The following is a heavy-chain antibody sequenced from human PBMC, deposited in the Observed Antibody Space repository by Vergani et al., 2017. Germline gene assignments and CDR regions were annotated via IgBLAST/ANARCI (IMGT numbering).Heavy chain of an antibody. Sequence: QVKLQQWGAGLLKPSETLSLTCAVYGGSFSGYYWSWIRQPPGKGLEWIGEINHSGSTNYNPSLKSRVTISVDTSKNQFSLKLSSVTAADTAVYYCARGIAAAGRNYWGQGTLVTVSS. D-gene: IGHD6-13*01. V-gene: IGHV4-34*01. CDR2: INHSGST. J-gene: IGHJ4*02. CDR3: ARGIAAAGRNY. CDR1: GGSFSGYY.